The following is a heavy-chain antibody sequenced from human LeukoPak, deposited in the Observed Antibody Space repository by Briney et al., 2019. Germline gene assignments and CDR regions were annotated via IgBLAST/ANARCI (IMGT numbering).Heavy chain of an antibody. D-gene: IGHD4-11*01. Sequence: GSLRLSCAASGFTFSSYAMRWVRQAPGKGLEWVSAISGSTISTYYADSVKGRFTISRDNSKNTLYLQMNSLRAEDTAVYYCAKYAFSNSYFDYWGQGTLVTVSS. CDR3: AKYAFSNSYFDY. V-gene: IGHV3-23*01. CDR2: ISGSTIST. CDR1: GFTFSSYA. J-gene: IGHJ4*02.